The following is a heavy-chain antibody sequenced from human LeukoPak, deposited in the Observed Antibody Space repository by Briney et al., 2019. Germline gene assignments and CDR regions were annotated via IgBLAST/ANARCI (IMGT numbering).Heavy chain of an antibody. CDR2: ISGSGYNT. V-gene: IGHV3-23*01. CDR1: GFTFSSYG. Sequence: GGSLRLSCGVSGFTFSSYGMSWVRQAPGKGLEWASVISGSGYNTDYADSVKSRFTISRDNYRLYLQMNSLRPEDTAVYYCAKHSGSYFVYYFDYWGQGTLVTVSS. J-gene: IGHJ4*02. CDR3: AKHSGSYFVYYFDY. D-gene: IGHD1-26*01.